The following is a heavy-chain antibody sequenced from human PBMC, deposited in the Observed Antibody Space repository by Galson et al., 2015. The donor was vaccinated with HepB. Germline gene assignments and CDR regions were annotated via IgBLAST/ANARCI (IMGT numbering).Heavy chain of an antibody. J-gene: IGHJ5*02. CDR3: ARFFHHYDSSFYSWFDP. Sequence: SVKVSCKASGYTFSNYNIAWVRQAPGQGLEWMGRISGYNGNTNYAQKLQGRVTMTTDTSTSTAYMELRSLRSDDTAVYFCARFFHHYDSSFYSWFDPWGQGTLVTVSS. V-gene: IGHV1-18*04. D-gene: IGHD3-22*01. CDR2: ISGYNGNT. CDR1: GYTFSNYN.